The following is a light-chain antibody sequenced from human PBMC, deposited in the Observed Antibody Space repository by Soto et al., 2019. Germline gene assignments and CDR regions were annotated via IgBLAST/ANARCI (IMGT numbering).Light chain of an antibody. V-gene: IGKV1-5*03. J-gene: IGKJ1*01. CDR3: QQSNTYSWT. Sequence: DIQMTQSPSTLSASVGDRVTITCRASQSISNWLAWYQQKPGKAPKLLIYLASSLESGVPSRFSGSGSGTEFPLTISNLQPDDFAAYYCQQSNTYSWTFGQGTKVDIK. CDR2: LAS. CDR1: QSISNW.